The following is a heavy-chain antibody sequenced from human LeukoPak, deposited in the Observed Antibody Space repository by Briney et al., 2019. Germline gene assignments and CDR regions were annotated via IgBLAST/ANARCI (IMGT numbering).Heavy chain of an antibody. Sequence: SVKVSCKASGGTCSSYAISWVRQAPGQGLEWMGGIIPIFGTANYAQKFQGRVTITADESTSTAYMELSSLRSEDTAVYYCARDLGGAYYYDSSGYSMFDYWGQGTLVTVSS. J-gene: IGHJ4*02. CDR2: IIPIFGTA. D-gene: IGHD3-22*01. CDR1: GGTCSSYA. CDR3: ARDLGGAYYYDSSGYSMFDY. V-gene: IGHV1-69*13.